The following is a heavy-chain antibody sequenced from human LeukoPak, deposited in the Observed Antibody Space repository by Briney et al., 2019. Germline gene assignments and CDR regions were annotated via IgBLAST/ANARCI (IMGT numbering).Heavy chain of an antibody. CDR3: AKSLFAYSYGFAY. J-gene: IGHJ4*02. CDR1: GFTFSDYY. CDR2: ISSSGSTI. D-gene: IGHD5-18*01. V-gene: IGHV3-11*01. Sequence: GGSLRLSCAASGFTFSDYYMSWIRQAPGKGLEWVSYISSSGSTIYYADSVKGRFTISRDNAKNSLYLQMNSLRAEDTAVYYCAKSLFAYSYGFAYWGQGTLVTVSS.